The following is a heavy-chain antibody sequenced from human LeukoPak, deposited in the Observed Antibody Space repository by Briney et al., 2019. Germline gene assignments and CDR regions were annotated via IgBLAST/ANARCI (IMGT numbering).Heavy chain of an antibody. V-gene: IGHV4-61*01. CDR1: GGSVSSESYH. CDR3: ARGVGGVREGFDI. Sequence: SETLSLTCTVSGGSVSSESYHWTWIRQPPGKGLEWIAYIFTGGSSYYNPSLKSRVTISVDASKNQFSLKLNSVTAADTAQYHCARGVGGVREGFDIWGQGTMVTVSS. D-gene: IGHD3-16*01. CDR2: IFTGGSS. J-gene: IGHJ3*02.